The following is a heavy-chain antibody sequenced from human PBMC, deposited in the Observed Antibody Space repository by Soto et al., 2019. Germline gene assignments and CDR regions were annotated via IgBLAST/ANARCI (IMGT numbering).Heavy chain of an antibody. V-gene: IGHV4-30-2*01. CDR2: IYHSGST. J-gene: IGHJ6*02. CDR1: GGSISSGGYS. Sequence: PSETLSLTCAVSGGSISSGGYSWSWIRQPPGKGLEWIGYIYHSGSTYYNPSLKSRVTISVDRSKNQFSLKLSSVTAADTAVYYCASFEVFLWFGDYYGMDVWGQGTTVTVSS. D-gene: IGHD3-10*01. CDR3: ASFEVFLWFGDYYGMDV.